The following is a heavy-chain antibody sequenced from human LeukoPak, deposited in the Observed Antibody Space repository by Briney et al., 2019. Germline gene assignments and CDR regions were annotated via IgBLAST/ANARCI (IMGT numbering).Heavy chain of an antibody. J-gene: IGHJ4*02. V-gene: IGHV3-33*01. Sequence: GRSLRLSCAASGFTFSSYGMHWVRQAPGKGLEWVAVIWYDESNKYYADSVKGRFTISRDNSKNTLYLQMNSLRAEDTAVYYCARDLSFALYSSGIDYWGQGTLVTVSS. CDR1: GFTFSSYG. CDR3: ARDLSFALYSSGIDY. CDR2: IWYDESNK. D-gene: IGHD6-19*01.